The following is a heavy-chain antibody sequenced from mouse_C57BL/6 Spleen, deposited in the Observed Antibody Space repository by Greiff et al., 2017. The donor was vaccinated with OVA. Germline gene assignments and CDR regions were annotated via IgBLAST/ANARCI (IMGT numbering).Heavy chain of an antibody. J-gene: IGHJ2*01. CDR3: TDDNYYFDY. V-gene: IGHV14-4*01. CDR1: GFNIKDDY. Sequence: VQLQQSGAELVRPGASVKLSCTASGFNIKDDYMHWVKQRPEQGLEWIGWIDPENGDTEYASKFQGKATITADTSSNTAYLQLSSLTSEDTATYYCTDDNYYFDYWGQGTTLTVSS. D-gene: IGHD2-1*01. CDR2: IDPENGDT.